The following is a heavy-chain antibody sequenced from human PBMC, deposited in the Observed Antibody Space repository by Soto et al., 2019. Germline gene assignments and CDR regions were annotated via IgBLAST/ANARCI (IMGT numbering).Heavy chain of an antibody. CDR3: AGDWEFGF. Sequence: ASVKVSCKASGYAFSGFYMHWVRQAPGQGLEWMGVINPSGDSTTYAQKFQGRLTMTKDTSTSTLYMELSSLRSEDTAVYYCAGDWEFGFWGQGTLVTVSS. CDR1: GYAFSGFY. D-gene: IGHD3-10*01. J-gene: IGHJ4*02. CDR2: INPSGDST. V-gene: IGHV1-46*01.